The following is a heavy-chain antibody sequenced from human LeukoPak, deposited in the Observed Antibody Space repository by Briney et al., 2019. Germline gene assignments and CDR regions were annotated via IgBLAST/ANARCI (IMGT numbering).Heavy chain of an antibody. J-gene: IGHJ5*02. D-gene: IGHD3-10*01. CDR2: ISSNGGST. CDR3: VGVRWFGGSNWFDP. CDR1: GFTFSTSA. Sequence: GGSLRLSCAASGFTFSTSAMHWVRQAPGKGLEYVSAISSNGGSTYYADSVKGRFTISRDNPKHTLHLQMSSLRAEDTAVYYCVGVRWFGGSNWFDPWGQGTLVTVSS. V-gene: IGHV3-64D*09.